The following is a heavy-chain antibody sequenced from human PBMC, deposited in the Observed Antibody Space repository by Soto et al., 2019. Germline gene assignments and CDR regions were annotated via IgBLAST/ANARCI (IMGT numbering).Heavy chain of an antibody. Sequence: GESLKISCKGSGYSFTSYWIGWVRQMPGKGLEWMGIIYPGDSDTRYSPSFQGQVTISADKSISTAYLQWSSLKASDTAMYYCARHSAEDYYDSSGYSYWGQGTLVTVSS. D-gene: IGHD3-22*01. J-gene: IGHJ4*02. V-gene: IGHV5-51*01. CDR1: GYSFTSYW. CDR3: ARHSAEDYYDSSGYSY. CDR2: IYPGDSDT.